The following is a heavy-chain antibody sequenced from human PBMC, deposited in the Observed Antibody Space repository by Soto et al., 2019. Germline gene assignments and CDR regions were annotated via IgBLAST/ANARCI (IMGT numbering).Heavy chain of an antibody. CDR3: TTDPIRHYDILTGYYYFDY. CDR2: IKSKTDGGTT. V-gene: IGHV3-15*01. Sequence: PVGSLRLSCAASGFIFSKAWMSWVRQAPGKGLEWVGRIKSKTDGGTTDYGAPVKGRFTISRDDSKNTLYLQMNSLKTEDTAVYFCTTDPIRHYDILTGYYYFDYWGQGTLVTVSS. D-gene: IGHD3-9*01. CDR1: GFIFSKAW. J-gene: IGHJ4*02.